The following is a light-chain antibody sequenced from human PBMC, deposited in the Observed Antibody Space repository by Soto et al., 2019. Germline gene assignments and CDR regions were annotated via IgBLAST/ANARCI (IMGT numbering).Light chain of an antibody. CDR1: SNDVGGYNY. J-gene: IGLJ2*01. CDR2: DVS. Sequence: QSALTQPASVSGSPGQSITISCTGTSNDVGGYNYVSWYQQHPGKAPKLMIYDVSNRPSGVSNRFSGSKSVNTASLTISGLQAEDEADYYCSSYTSSSTVVFGGGTKPTVL. V-gene: IGLV2-14*03. CDR3: SSYTSSSTVV.